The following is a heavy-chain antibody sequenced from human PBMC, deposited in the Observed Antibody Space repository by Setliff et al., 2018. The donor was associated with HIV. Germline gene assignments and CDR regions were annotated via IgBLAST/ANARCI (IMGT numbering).Heavy chain of an antibody. CDR3: ARLHLRVPPSIFDY. V-gene: IGHV4-34*01. CDR2: ISHTGNI. CDR1: GGSLRGYY. J-gene: IGHJ4*02. Sequence: SETLSLTCAVYGGSLRGYYWSWARQSPLKGLEWIGEISHTGNINYNTALSNRVTVSVDTSKNQFSLKLTSVTAADTAVYFCARLHLRVPPSIFDYWSPGTMVTVSS. D-gene: IGHD2-2*01.